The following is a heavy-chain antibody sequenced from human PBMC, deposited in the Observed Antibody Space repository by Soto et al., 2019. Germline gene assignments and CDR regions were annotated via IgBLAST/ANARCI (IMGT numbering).Heavy chain of an antibody. J-gene: IGHJ5*02. CDR2: INTYNGNT. CDR1: GYTFTNFG. V-gene: IGHV1-18*01. Sequence: QVQLVQSGAEVKKPGASVKVSCKASGYTFTNFGISWLRQAPGQGLEWMGWINTYNGNTNHAQKLQGRVTMTTDTSTRTAYMELRSLRADDTAVYYCARGVGSGTYYNQFIWFDPWGQGTLVTVSS. CDR3: ARGVGSGTYYNQFIWFDP. D-gene: IGHD3-10*01.